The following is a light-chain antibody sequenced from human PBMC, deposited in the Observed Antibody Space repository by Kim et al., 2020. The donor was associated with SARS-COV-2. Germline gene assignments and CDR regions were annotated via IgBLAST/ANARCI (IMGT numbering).Light chain of an antibody. CDR1: SGSIAGNY. Sequence: KTVTISCTRSSGSIAGNYVQWYQQRPGSAPTTVIYEDNQRPSGVPDRFSGSIDSASNSASLTISGLKTEDEADYYCQSSYTGTLWVFGGGTQLTVL. CDR2: EDN. J-gene: IGLJ3*02. CDR3: QSSYTGTLWV. V-gene: IGLV6-57*03.